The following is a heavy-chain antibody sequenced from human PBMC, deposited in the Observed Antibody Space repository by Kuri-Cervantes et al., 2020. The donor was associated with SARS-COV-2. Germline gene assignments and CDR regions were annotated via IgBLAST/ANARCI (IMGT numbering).Heavy chain of an antibody. CDR3: ARVTSRTIFGVVTHFDY. Sequence: SETLSLTCTVFGGSISSGGYYWSWIRQHPGKGLEWIGYIYYSGSTYYNPSLKSRVTISVDTSKNQFSLKLSSVTAADTAVYYCARVTSRTIFGVVTHFDYWGQGTLVTVSS. D-gene: IGHD3-3*01. J-gene: IGHJ4*02. CDR1: GGSISSGGYY. CDR2: IYYSGST. V-gene: IGHV4-31*03.